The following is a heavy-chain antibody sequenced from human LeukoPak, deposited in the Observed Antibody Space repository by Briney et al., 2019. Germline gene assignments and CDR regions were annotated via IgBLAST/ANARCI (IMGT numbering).Heavy chain of an antibody. CDR1: GFTFSSYW. V-gene: IGHV3-7*01. J-gene: IGHJ4*02. D-gene: IGHD2-8*01. Sequence: GGSLRLSCAASGFTFSSYWMSWVRQAPGKGLEWVANIKQDGSEKYYEVSVKGRFTISRDNAKNSLYLQMNSLRAEDTAVYYCASFDCTNGVCPPGYWGQGTLVTVSS. CDR3: ASFDCTNGVCPPGY. CDR2: IKQDGSEK.